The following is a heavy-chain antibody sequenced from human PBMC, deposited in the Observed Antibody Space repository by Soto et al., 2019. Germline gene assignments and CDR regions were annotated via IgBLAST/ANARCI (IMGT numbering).Heavy chain of an antibody. J-gene: IGHJ4*02. D-gene: IGHD6-19*01. CDR2: VSHDGRNT. V-gene: IGHV3-30*18. CDR3: AKGGRQWLVTSDFNY. CDR1: GFTFSDYA. Sequence: VQLVESGGGVVQPGRSLRLSCAASGFTFSDYAMHWVRQAPGKGLEWVAVVSHDGRNTHYADSVKGRFTISRDSSKNXXXXEMTXLXAXXXXVYYCAKGGRQWLVTSDFNYWGQGALVTVSS.